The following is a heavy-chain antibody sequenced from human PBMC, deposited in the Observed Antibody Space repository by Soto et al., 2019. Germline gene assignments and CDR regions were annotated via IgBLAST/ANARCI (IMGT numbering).Heavy chain of an antibody. CDR3: ARGELGYCISTSCYAGGGFDP. D-gene: IGHD2-2*01. J-gene: IGHJ5*02. V-gene: IGHV3-66*01. CDR2: IYSGGST. Sequence: GGSLRLSCAASGFTVSSNYMSWVRQAPGKGLEWVSVIYSGGSTYYADSVKGRFTISRDDSKNTLYLQMNSLRAEDTAVYYCARGELGYCISTSCYAGGGFDPCGQRTLVTVSS. CDR1: GFTVSSNY.